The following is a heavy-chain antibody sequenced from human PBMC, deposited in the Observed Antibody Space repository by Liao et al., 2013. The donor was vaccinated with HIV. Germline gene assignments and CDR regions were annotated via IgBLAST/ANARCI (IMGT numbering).Heavy chain of an antibody. J-gene: IGHJ4*02. CDR3: ARGASYYDFWSGYYRAGCFDY. V-gene: IGHV4-59*01. CDR2: IYYSGST. D-gene: IGHD3-3*01. Sequence: QVQLQESGPGLVKPSETLSLTCTVSGGSTSSYYWSWIRQPPGKGLEWIGYIYYSGSTNYNPSLKSRVTISVDTSKNHFSLKLSSVTAADTAVYYCARGASYYDFWSGYYRAGCFDYWGQGTLVTVSS. CDR1: GGSTSSYY.